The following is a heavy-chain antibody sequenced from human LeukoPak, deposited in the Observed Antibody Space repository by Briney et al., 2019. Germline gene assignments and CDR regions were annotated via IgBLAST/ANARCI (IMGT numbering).Heavy chain of an antibody. V-gene: IGHV3-30*02. Sequence: GGSLRLSCAASGFTFSSHGMHWVRQAPGKGLEWVAFIRYDGTNKYYADSVKGRFTISKDNSKNTLYLQMNSLRAEDTAVYYCAKDKDSTNWYFDYWGQGTLVTVSS. CDR1: GFTFSSHG. CDR2: IRYDGTNK. CDR3: AKDKDSTNWYFDY. J-gene: IGHJ4*02. D-gene: IGHD2-15*01.